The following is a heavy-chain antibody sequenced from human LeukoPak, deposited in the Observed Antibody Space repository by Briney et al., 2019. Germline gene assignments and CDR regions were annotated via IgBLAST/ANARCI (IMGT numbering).Heavy chain of an antibody. V-gene: IGHV1-69*05. CDR2: IIPIFGTA. CDR3: ARDLESGTYGDYFPN. D-gene: IGHD4-17*01. CDR1: GGTFSSYA. J-gene: IGHJ3*01. Sequence: SVKVSCKASGGTFSSYAISWVRQAPGQGLEWMGRIIPIFGTANYAQKFQGRVTITTDESTSTAYMELSSLRSEDTAVYYCARDLESGTYGDYFPNWGQGTMVIVSS.